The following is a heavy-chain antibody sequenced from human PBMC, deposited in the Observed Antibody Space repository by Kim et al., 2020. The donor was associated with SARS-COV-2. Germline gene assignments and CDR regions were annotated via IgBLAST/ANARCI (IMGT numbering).Heavy chain of an antibody. V-gene: IGHV4-39*01. CDR1: GGSISSSSYY. D-gene: IGHD6-6*01. CDR2: IYYSGST. Sequence: SETLSLTCTVSGGSISSSSYYWGWIRQPPGKGLEWIGSIYYSGSTYYNPSLKSRVTISVDTSKNQFSLKLSSVTAADTAVYYCARHVLGSSSSSYYFDYWGQGTLVTVSS. J-gene: IGHJ4*02. CDR3: ARHVLGSSSSSYYFDY.